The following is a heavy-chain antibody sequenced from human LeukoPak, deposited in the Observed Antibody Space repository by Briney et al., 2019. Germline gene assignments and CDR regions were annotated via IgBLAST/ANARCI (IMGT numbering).Heavy chain of an antibody. CDR3: ARDSPSYI. CDR2: ITGSGFTT. J-gene: IGHJ3*02. V-gene: IGHV3-23*01. Sequence: GGSLRLSCAASGFTFNNSGMSWVRQAPGKGLEWVSTITGSGFTTYYADSVKGRFTISRDNSKNTLYLQMNSLRAEDTAVYYCARDSPSYIWGQGTMVTVSS. CDR1: GFTFNNSG.